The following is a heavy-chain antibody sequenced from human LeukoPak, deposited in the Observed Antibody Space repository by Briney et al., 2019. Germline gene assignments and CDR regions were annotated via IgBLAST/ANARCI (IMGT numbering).Heavy chain of an antibody. D-gene: IGHD4-11*01. CDR2: ISGSGDNT. Sequence: GGSLRLSCAASGFTFSSYAMSWVRQAPGKGLEWVSGISGSGDNTYYADSVKGRFTISRDNSKNTLYLQMNSLRAEDTAVYYCARVDDYTTSYGMDVWGQGTTVTVSS. J-gene: IGHJ6*02. CDR1: GFTFSSYA. V-gene: IGHV3-23*01. CDR3: ARVDDYTTSYGMDV.